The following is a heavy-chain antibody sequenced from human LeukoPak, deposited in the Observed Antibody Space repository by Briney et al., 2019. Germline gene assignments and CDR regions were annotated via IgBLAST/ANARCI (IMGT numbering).Heavy chain of an antibody. D-gene: IGHD3-3*01. V-gene: IGHV3-23*01. J-gene: IGHJ6*03. CDR1: GFTFSSYA. CDR2: ISGSGGST. Sequence: GGSLRLSCAASGFTFSSYAMSWVRQAPGRGLEWVTAISGSGGSTYYADSVKGRFTISRDNSKNTLYLLMNSLRAEDTAVYYCAKDSITIFGVVERHYMDVWGKGTTVTVSS. CDR3: AKDSITIFGVVERHYMDV.